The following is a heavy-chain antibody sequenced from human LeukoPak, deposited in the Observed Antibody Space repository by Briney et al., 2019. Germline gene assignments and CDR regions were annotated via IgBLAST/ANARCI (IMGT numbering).Heavy chain of an antibody. CDR2: ISSSSSTI. CDR3: ARLKNDFWSGRFDY. D-gene: IGHD3-3*01. CDR1: GFTFNNYY. V-gene: IGHV3-48*04. J-gene: IGHJ4*02. Sequence: GGSLRLSCAASGFTFNNYYMNWVRQAPGKGLEWVSYISSSSSTIYYADSVKGRFTISRDNAKNSLYLQMNSLRAEDTAVYYCARLKNDFWSGRFDYWGQGTLVTVSS.